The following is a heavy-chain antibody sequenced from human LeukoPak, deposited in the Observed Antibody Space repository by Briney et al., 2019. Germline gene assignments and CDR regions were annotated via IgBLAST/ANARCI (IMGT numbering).Heavy chain of an antibody. D-gene: IGHD5-12*01. Sequence: SQTLSLTCTVSGGSISSGGYYWSWIRQPPGKGLEWIGYIYNSVRTNYNPSLKSRVTISVDTSKNQLSLKLSSVTAADTAVYFCVRDLVATIDHYYYGMDVWGQGTTVTVSS. CDR3: VRDLVATIDHYYYGMDV. CDR1: GGSISSGGYY. V-gene: IGHV4-61*08. CDR2: IYNSVRT. J-gene: IGHJ6*02.